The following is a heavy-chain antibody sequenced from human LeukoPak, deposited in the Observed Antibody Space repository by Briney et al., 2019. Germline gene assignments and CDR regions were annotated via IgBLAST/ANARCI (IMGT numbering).Heavy chain of an antibody. Sequence: ETLSLTCAVYGGSFSGYYWSWIRQPPGKGLEWIGEINHSGSTNYNPSLKSRVTISVDTSENQFSLKLSSVTAADTAVYYCARAYSNYYYYYMDVWGKGTTVTVSS. D-gene: IGHD4-11*01. CDR1: GGSFSGYY. J-gene: IGHJ6*03. CDR3: ARAYSNYYYYYMDV. CDR2: INHSGST. V-gene: IGHV4-34*01.